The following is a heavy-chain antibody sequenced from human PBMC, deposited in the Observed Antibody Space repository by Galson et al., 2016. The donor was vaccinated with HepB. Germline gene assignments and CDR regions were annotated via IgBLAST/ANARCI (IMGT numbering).Heavy chain of an antibody. CDR3: ARDRLAAAASWVAFDL. D-gene: IGHD6-13*01. V-gene: IGHV4-59*01. CDR2: IDHSGNI. J-gene: IGHJ3*01. Sequence: ETLSLTCSVSGGSIYPYYWNWIRQPSGQGLEWIAYIDHSGNIVHNPSLRSRVTLSVDTSRNQFSLKLSSVTAADTAVYYCARDRLAAAASWVAFDLWGQGTMVTVSS. CDR1: GGSIYPYY.